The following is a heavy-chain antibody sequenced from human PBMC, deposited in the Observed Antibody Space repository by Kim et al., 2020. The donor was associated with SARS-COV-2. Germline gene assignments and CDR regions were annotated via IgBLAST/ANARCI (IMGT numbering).Heavy chain of an antibody. CDR2: ISWNSGSI. CDR3: AKEFWSGYSSTAFDI. D-gene: IGHD3-3*01. Sequence: GGSLRLSCAASGFTFGDYAMHWVRQAPGKGLEWVSGISWNSGSIGYADSVKGRFTISRDNAKNSLYLQMNSLRAEDTALYYCAKEFWSGYSSTAFDIWGQGTMVTVSS. V-gene: IGHV3-9*01. J-gene: IGHJ3*02. CDR1: GFTFGDYA.